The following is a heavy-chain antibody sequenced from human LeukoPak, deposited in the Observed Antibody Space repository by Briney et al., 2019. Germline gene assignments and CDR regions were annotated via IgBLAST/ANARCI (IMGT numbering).Heavy chain of an antibody. J-gene: IGHJ6*02. CDR2: IIPLFGTT. CDR1: GGTFSSYA. Sequence: SVRVSCKASGGTFSSYAISWVRQAPGQGLEWMGGIIPLFGTTNYAQKFQGRVTMTEDTSTDTAYMELSSLRSEDTAVYYCATEVIRFGDSYGMDVWGQGTTVTVSS. V-gene: IGHV1-69*06. D-gene: IGHD3-10*01. CDR3: ATEVIRFGDSYGMDV.